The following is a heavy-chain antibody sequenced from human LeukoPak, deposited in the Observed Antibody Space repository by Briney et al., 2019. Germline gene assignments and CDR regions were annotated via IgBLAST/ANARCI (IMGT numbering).Heavy chain of an antibody. V-gene: IGHV4-4*02. Sequence: PSETLALTCAVSGGSISSSNWWSWVREPPGKGLEWRGEIYHSGSTNYNPSLKSRVTISVDKSKNQCSLQLSPVTAADTAVYYCAVGGVYLRGGAEAFDIWGQGTMVTVSS. J-gene: IGHJ3*02. D-gene: IGHD3-10*01. CDR1: GGSISSSNW. CDR3: AVGGVYLRGGAEAFDI. CDR2: IYHSGST.